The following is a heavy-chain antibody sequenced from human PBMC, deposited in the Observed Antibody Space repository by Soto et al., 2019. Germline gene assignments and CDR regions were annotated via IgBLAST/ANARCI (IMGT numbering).Heavy chain of an antibody. V-gene: IGHV3-74*01. Sequence: GGSLRLSCAASGFTFRNYWMHWVRQAPGKGLVWVSRVNSDGDTTYYADSVKGRFTISRDNAKNTLHLQMNSLGAEDTAVYYCASNYAYAEGYYFYGIDVWDQGTTVTVSS. CDR3: ASNYAYAEGYYFYGIDV. CDR2: VNSDGDTT. D-gene: IGHD3-16*01. CDR1: GFTFRNYW. J-gene: IGHJ6*02.